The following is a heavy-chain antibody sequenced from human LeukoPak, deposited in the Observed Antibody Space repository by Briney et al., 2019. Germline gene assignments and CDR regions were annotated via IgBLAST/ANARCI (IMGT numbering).Heavy chain of an antibody. D-gene: IGHD6-6*01. J-gene: IGHJ4*02. CDR2: INPTGGST. CDR3: ARKGSSSCFDY. V-gene: IGHV1-46*01. Sequence: SVKVSCKASGYTFISYQMHWVRQAPGQGLEWMGIINPTGGSTSHAQKFQGRVTMTRDTSTSTVYMELSSLRSEDTAVYYCARKGSSSCFDYWGQGTLVTVSS. CDR1: GYTFISYQ.